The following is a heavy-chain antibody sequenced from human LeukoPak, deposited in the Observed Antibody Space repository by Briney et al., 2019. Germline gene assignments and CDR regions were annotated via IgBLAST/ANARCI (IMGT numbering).Heavy chain of an antibody. CDR3: ARDPNGDYVGAFDM. V-gene: IGHV3-23*01. D-gene: IGHD4-17*01. CDR1: GFTFSAYA. CDR2: IRGGGGGA. J-gene: IGHJ3*02. Sequence: GGSLRLSCTASGFTFSAYAMMWVRQAPGKGPEWISAIRGGGGGAFYADSVKGRCTISRDNSKYTLFLQMNSLRAEDTAVYYCARDPNGDYVGAFDMWGPGTMVTVSS.